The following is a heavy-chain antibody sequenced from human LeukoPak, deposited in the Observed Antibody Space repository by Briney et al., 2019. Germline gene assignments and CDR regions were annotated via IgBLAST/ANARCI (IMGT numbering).Heavy chain of an antibody. Sequence: GGSLRLSCAASGFTLSSNYMSWVRQAPGKGLEWVSAISGSGGSTYYADSVKGRFTISRDNSKNTLYLQMNSLRAEDTAVYYCAKDPGYSSGYNWGQGTLVTVSS. CDR2: ISGSGGST. CDR3: AKDPGYSSGYN. D-gene: IGHD3-22*01. J-gene: IGHJ4*02. CDR1: GFTLSSNY. V-gene: IGHV3-23*01.